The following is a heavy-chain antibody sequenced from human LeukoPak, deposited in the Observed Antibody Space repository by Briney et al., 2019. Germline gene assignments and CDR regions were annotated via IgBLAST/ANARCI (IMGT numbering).Heavy chain of an antibody. CDR3: ARGHGSGSYSLSYYYGMDV. CDR1: GFTFSSYS. D-gene: IGHD3-10*01. V-gene: IGHV3-30*03. Sequence: GGSLRLSCAASGFTFSSYSMNWVRQAPGKGLEWVAVISYDGSNKYYADSVKGRFTISRDNSKNTLYLQMNSLRAEDTAVYYCARGHGSGSYSLSYYYGMDVWGQGTTVTVSS. CDR2: ISYDGSNK. J-gene: IGHJ6*02.